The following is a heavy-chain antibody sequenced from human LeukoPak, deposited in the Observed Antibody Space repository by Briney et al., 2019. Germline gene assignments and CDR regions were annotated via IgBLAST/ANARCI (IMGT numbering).Heavy chain of an antibody. J-gene: IGHJ5*02. CDR3: AGNPYYDFWSGYPNWFDP. CDR1: GGSISSGGYY. D-gene: IGHD3-3*01. V-gene: IGHV4-31*03. CDR2: IYYSGST. Sequence: SETLSLTCTVSGGSISSGGYYWSWIRQHPGQGLEWIGYIYYSGSTYYNPSLKSRVTISVDTSKDQFSLKLSSVTAADTAVYYCAGNPYYDFWSGYPNWFDPWGQGTLVTVSS.